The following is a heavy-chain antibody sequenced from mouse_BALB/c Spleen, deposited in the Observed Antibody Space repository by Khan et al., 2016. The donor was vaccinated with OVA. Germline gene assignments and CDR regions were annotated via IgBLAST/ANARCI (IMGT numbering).Heavy chain of an antibody. CDR2: ISSDSITL. V-gene: IGHV5-17*02. D-gene: IGHD4-1*01. Sequence: EVELVESGGGLVQPGGSRKLACAASGFTFSSFGMHWVRQAPEKGLEWVAYISSDSITLYYADTVKGRFTISRDNPRNTLFLRMTSLRSEDTAMYYCARGNWDWFAYWGQGTLVTVSA. CDR1: GFTFSSFG. J-gene: IGHJ3*01. CDR3: ARGNWDWFAY.